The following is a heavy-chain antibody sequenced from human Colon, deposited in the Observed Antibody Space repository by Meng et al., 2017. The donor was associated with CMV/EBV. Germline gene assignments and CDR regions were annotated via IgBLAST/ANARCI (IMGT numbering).Heavy chain of an antibody. CDR1: GCSVNSGSYY. CDR2: ISYSGNT. Sequence: VSGCSVNSGSYYWTWIRQPPGKGLEWIGYISYSGNTNYNPSLKSRLTIEVDTSRNQFSLKLTSVSAADTAMYYCARETSGWSTGIDYWGQGTLVTVSS. CDR3: ARETSGWSTGIDY. V-gene: IGHV4-61*01. J-gene: IGHJ4*02. D-gene: IGHD6-19*01.